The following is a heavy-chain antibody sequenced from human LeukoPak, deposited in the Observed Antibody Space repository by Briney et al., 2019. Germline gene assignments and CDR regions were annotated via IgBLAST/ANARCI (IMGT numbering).Heavy chain of an antibody. J-gene: IGHJ6*03. Sequence: PGASVKVSCKASGDTFSSFAITWVRQAPGQGLEWMGGVIPVFGTVNYARRFQGRVTITTGGSTSTAYMELSSLRSEDTAVYYCARATHSGSYYYYMDVWGTGTTVTVSS. D-gene: IGHD1-26*01. CDR1: GDTFSSFA. CDR3: ARATHSGSYYYYMDV. V-gene: IGHV1-69*05. CDR2: VIPVFGTV.